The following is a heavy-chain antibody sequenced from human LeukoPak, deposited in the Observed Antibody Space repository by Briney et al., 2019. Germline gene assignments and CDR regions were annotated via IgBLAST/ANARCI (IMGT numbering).Heavy chain of an antibody. D-gene: IGHD6-19*01. CDR1: VFTFSTDA. CDR2: IRVSGGES. V-gene: IGHV3-23*01. CDR3: ARDCSGWSKNY. J-gene: IGHJ4*02. Sequence: GLSLRLSCAASVFTFSTDAMTWVRQAPGKGLQWVSAIRVSGGESYYEDSVKGRFTISRDNAKNMMYLQMNSLRAEDTAVYYCARDCSGWSKNYWGQGTLVTVSS.